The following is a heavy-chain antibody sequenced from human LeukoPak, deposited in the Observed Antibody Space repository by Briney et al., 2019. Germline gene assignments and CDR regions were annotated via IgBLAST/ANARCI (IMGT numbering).Heavy chain of an antibody. J-gene: IGHJ4*02. V-gene: IGHV3-48*03. Sequence: GGSLRLSCATSGFTFNSCEMNWVRQAPGKGLEWVSYISGSGNTMHYADSVKGRFTISRDNAKNSLSLQMNSLRDEDTAVYYCARDSGSYYNDYWGQGTLVTVSS. CDR2: ISGSGNTM. CDR1: GFTFNSCE. D-gene: IGHD3-10*01. CDR3: ARDSGSYYNDY.